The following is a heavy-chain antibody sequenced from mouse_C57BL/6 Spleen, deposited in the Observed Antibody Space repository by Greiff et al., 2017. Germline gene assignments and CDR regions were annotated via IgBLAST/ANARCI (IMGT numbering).Heavy chain of an antibody. V-gene: IGHV1-7*01. J-gene: IGHJ4*01. CDR2: INPSSGYT. Sequence: VQLQQSGAELAKPGASVKLSCKASGYTFTSYWMHWVKQRPGQGLEWIGYINPSSGYTKYNQKFKDKATLTADKSSSTAYMQLSSLTYEDSAFYDCARSDYGSSFYAMDYWGQGTSVTVSS. CDR1: GYTFTSYW. D-gene: IGHD1-1*01. CDR3: ARSDYGSSFYAMDY.